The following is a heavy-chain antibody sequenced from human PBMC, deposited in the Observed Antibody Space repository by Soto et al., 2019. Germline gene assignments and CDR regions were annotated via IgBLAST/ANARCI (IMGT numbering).Heavy chain of an antibody. CDR1: GFSFSAYG. D-gene: IGHD6-13*01. CDR3: ARDMLGEQQLVL. J-gene: IGHJ4*02. V-gene: IGHV3-33*01. Sequence: LVESGGGVVQPGRSLRLSCEASGFSFSAYGMHWVRQAPGKGLEWVAVIWFDGSNQYYVDSVKGRFTISRDNSKNTLYLQMTSLRVEDTAVYYCARDMLGEQQLVLWGQGTLVTVSS. CDR2: IWFDGSNQ.